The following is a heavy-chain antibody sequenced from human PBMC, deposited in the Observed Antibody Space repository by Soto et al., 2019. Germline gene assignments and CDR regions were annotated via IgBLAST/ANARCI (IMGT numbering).Heavy chain of an antibody. CDR1: GGSISSSSYY. D-gene: IGHD4-17*01. Sequence: QLQLQESGPGLVKPSETLSLTCTVSGGSISSSSYYWCWIRQPPGQGLEWIGSIYYSGSTYYNPSLKSRVTISVDTSKNQFSLKLSSVTAADTAVYYCARWRTTADFDYWGQGTLVTVSS. J-gene: IGHJ4*02. CDR2: IYYSGST. V-gene: IGHV4-39*01. CDR3: ARWRTTADFDY.